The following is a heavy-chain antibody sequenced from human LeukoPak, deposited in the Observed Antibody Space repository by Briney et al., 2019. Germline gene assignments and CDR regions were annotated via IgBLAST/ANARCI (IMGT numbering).Heavy chain of an antibody. D-gene: IGHD3-10*02. J-gene: IGHJ6*04. CDR2: ISSSSSYI. Sequence: GGSLRLSCAASGFTFSSYSMNWVRLAPGKGLEWVSSISSSSSYIYYADSVKGRFTISRDNAKNSLYLQMSSLRAEDTAVYYCAELGITMIGGVWGKGTTVTISS. CDR1: GFTFSSYS. CDR3: AELGITMIGGV. V-gene: IGHV3-21*01.